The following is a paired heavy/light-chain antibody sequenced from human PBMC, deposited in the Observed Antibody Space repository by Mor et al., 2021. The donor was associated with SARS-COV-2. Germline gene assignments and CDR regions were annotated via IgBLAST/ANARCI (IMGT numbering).Light chain of an antibody. CDR2: RNN. J-gene: IGLJ3*02. CDR1: DSNIGSNY. V-gene: IGLV1-47*01. Sequence: QSVLTQPPSTSGTPGQRVTISCSGTDSNIGSNYVYWYQQLPGTAPKLLIYRNNQRPSGVPDRFSGSKSVTSASLAISGLRSEDEADYYCATWDHSLSGGVFGGGTKLTVL. CDR3: ATWDHSLSGGV.
Heavy chain of an antibody. J-gene: IGHJ4*02. Sequence: VQLVESGGGFIQPGRFIRLTCVASGFPFDYYVMHWVRQAPGKGLEWVAGISHNSGNRGYADSVKGRFTISRDNAKNSVYLEINSLKTEDTALYYCAKDIETREWWRLGLDHWGQGTLVTVSS. D-gene: IGHD2-8*01. CDR3: AKDIETREWWRLGLDH. CDR2: ISHNSGNR. CDR1: GFPFDYYV. V-gene: IGHV3-9*01.